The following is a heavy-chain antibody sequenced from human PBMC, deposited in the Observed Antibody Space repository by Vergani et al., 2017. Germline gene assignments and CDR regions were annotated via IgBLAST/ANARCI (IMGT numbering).Heavy chain of an antibody. V-gene: IGHV3-49*04. CDR1: GFTFRNYG. CDR3: SRGRGYSFGYSDY. Sequence: VQLVESGGGVVQPGGSLRLSCAASGFTFRNYGMHWVRQAPGKGLEWVAFIRNKAYGGTTEYAASVKGRFTISRDDSKRLAYLQLSGLKTEDTAVYFCSRGRGYSFGYSDYWGQGTLVTVSS. CDR2: IRNKAYGGTT. J-gene: IGHJ4*02. D-gene: IGHD5-18*01.